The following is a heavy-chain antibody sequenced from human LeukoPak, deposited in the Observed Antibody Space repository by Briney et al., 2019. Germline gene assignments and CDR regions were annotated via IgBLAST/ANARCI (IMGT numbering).Heavy chain of an antibody. V-gene: IGHV4-61*01. Sequence: SETLSLTCSVSGGSISSGPYFWSWIRQSPGQGLEWIGYIYYSGSTNYNPSLKSRVTISVDTSKNQFSLKLSSVTAADTAVYYCARQQLVQDAFDIWGQGTMVTVSS. J-gene: IGHJ3*02. CDR1: GGSISSGPYF. CDR3: ARQQLVQDAFDI. CDR2: IYYSGST. D-gene: IGHD6-13*01.